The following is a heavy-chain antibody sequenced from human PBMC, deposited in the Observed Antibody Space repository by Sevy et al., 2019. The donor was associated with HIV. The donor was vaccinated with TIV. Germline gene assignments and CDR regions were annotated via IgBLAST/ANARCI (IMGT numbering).Heavy chain of an antibody. J-gene: IGHJ4*02. CDR2: IKSNTDGGTT. CDR1: GFTFSNAW. V-gene: IGHV3-15*01. CDR3: TTETSWELEQPDY. Sequence: GGCLRLSCAASGFTFSNAWMSWVRQAPGKGLEWVGRIKSNTDGGTTDYAAPVKGRFTISRDDSKNTLYLHMNSLKTEDTAVYYCTTETSWELEQPDYWGQGTLVTVSS. D-gene: IGHD1-1*01.